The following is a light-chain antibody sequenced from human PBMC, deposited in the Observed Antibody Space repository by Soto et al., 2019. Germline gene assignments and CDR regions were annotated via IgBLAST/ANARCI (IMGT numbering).Light chain of an antibody. CDR2: EVS. CDR1: SSDVGDYDY. Sequence: QSALTQPASVSGSPGQSITISCTGTSSDVGDYDYVSWYQQYAGKAPKMRIYEVSNRPSGVSNRFSGSKSGNPASLTISGLQAEDEADYYCSSYRSSNTLLFGGGTKVTVL. CDR3: SSYRSSNTLL. J-gene: IGLJ2*01. V-gene: IGLV2-14*01.